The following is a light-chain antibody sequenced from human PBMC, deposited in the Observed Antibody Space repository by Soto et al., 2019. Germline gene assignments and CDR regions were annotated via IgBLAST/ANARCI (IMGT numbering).Light chain of an antibody. CDR3: ATWHDSFYV. Sequence: QSVLTQPPSASGTPGQRVTVSCSGSTSDIGTNAVNWFQHLPGTAPRLLIYTNNQRPSGVPDRFSGSKSGTSASLAISGLQSEDEATYYCATWHDSFYVFGTGTMLTVL. CDR2: TNN. J-gene: IGLJ1*01. CDR1: TSDIGTNA. V-gene: IGLV1-44*01.